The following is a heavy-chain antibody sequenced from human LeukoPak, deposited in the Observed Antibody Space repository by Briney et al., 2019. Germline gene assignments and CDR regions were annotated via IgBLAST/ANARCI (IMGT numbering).Heavy chain of an antibody. CDR1: GYTFTSYY. Sequence: ASVKVSCKASGYTFTSYYMHWVRQAPGQGLEWMGLINPSGGSTSYAQKFQGRVTMTRDTSTSTVYMELSSLRSEDTAVYYCARDTPLRAARPQSSLWGMDVWGQGTTVTVSS. CDR2: INPSGGST. CDR3: ARDTPLRAARPQSSLWGMDV. J-gene: IGHJ6*02. D-gene: IGHD6-6*01. V-gene: IGHV1-46*01.